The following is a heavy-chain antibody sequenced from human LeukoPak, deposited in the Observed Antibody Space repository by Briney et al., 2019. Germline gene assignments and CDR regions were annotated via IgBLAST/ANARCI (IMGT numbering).Heavy chain of an antibody. J-gene: IGHJ4*02. Sequence: PSDTLSLTCTVSGGSLSSSSYYWGWIRQPPGKGLEWIGSIYYSGSTYYNPSLKSRVTISVDTSKNQFSLKLSSVTAADTAVFYCARRDSIYSFDSWGQGTLVTVSS. CDR2: IYYSGST. D-gene: IGHD4-11*01. CDR1: GGSLSSSSYY. CDR3: ARRDSIYSFDS. V-gene: IGHV4-39*01.